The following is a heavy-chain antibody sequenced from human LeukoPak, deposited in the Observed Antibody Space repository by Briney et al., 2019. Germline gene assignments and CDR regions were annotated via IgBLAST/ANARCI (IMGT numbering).Heavy chain of an antibody. CDR2: IHHSGST. CDR1: GGSISRGGYS. Sequence: SQTLSLTCAVSGGSISRGGYSWSWIRQPPGKGLEWIGYIHHSGSTYYNPSLKSRVTISVDTSKNQFSLKLSSVTAADTAVYYCARARYSYGMDYWGQGTLVTVSS. CDR3: ARARYSYGMDY. J-gene: IGHJ4*02. V-gene: IGHV4-30-2*01. D-gene: IGHD5-18*01.